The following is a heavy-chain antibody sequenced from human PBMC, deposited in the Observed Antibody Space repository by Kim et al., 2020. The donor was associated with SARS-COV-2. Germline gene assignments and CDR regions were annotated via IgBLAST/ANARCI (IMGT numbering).Heavy chain of an antibody. D-gene: IGHD2-15*01. Sequence: GGSLRLSCAASGFTFSNAWMSWVRQAPGKGLEWVGRIKSKTDGGTTDYAAPVKGRFTISRDDSKNTLYLQMNSLKTEDTAVYYCTTDRDRPGYCSGGSCYSPVYFDYWGQGTLVTVSS. CDR1: GFTFSNAW. V-gene: IGHV3-15*01. CDR3: TTDRDRPGYCSGGSCYSPVYFDY. CDR2: IKSKTDGGTT. J-gene: IGHJ4*02.